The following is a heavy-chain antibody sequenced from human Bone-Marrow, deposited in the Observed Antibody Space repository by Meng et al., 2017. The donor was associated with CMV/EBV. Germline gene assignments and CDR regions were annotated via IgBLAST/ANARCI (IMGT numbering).Heavy chain of an antibody. CDR1: GGTFSSYA. CDR3: ARGYCSGGSCYGYYYGMDV. J-gene: IGHJ6*02. V-gene: IGHV1-69*05. D-gene: IGHD2-15*01. CDR2: MNPIFGTA. Sequence: SVKVSCKASGGTFSSYAISWVRQAPGQGLEWMGWMNPIFGTANYAQKFQGRVTITTDESTSTAYMELSSLRSEDTAVYYCARGYCSGGSCYGYYYGMDVWGQGTTVTVSS.